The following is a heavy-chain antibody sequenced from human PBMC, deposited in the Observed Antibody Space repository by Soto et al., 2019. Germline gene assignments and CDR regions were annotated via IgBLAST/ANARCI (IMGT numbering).Heavy chain of an antibody. CDR2: ISPYNGNT. V-gene: IGHV1-18*01. Sequence: HVQLVQSGAEVKKPGASLKVSCKASGYTFISYGVSWVRQAPGQGLEWLGWISPYNGNTNYAQKFQGRITMTTDTSTSTVYMDLRSLRTDDTAVYYCARDQTKWLTDGFDILGQGTMVVVSS. D-gene: IGHD5-12*01. CDR1: GYTFISYG. CDR3: ARDQTKWLTDGFDI. J-gene: IGHJ3*02.